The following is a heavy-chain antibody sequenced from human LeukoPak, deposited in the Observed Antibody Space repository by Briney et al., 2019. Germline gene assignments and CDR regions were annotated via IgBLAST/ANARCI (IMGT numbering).Heavy chain of an antibody. Sequence: SETLSLTCTVSGGSISIYYWSWIRQPPGKGLEWIGYVYNSENTNYNPSLKSRATISADTSKNQFSLKLNSVTAADTAVYYCARGLTDLDFYYYYGMDVWGQGTTVTVSS. D-gene: IGHD4/OR15-4a*01. CDR2: VYNSENT. CDR3: ARGLTDLDFYYYYGMDV. V-gene: IGHV4-59*01. CDR1: GGSISIYY. J-gene: IGHJ6*02.